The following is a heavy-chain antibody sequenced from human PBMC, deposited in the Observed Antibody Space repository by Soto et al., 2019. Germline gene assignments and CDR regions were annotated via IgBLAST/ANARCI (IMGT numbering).Heavy chain of an antibody. V-gene: IGHV3-23*01. Sequence: GGSLRLSCAASGFTFSSYAMSWVRQAPGKGLEWVSAISGSGGSTYYADSVKGRFTISRDNSKNTLYLQMNSLRAEDTAVYYCAKSNFPTYYDFWSGYNDAFDIWGQGTMVTVSS. CDR3: AKSNFPTYYDFWSGYNDAFDI. CDR1: GFTFSSYA. J-gene: IGHJ3*02. D-gene: IGHD3-3*01. CDR2: ISGSGGST.